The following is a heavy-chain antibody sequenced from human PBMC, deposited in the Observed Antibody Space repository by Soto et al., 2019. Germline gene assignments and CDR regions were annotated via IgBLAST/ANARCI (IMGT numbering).Heavy chain of an antibody. CDR1: DFSLTTRGVG. CDR3: THRSPAYGHDF. D-gene: IGHD3-10*01. CDR2: IYWNDDQ. V-gene: IGHV2-5*01. Sequence: SGPTLVNPTQTLTLTCNFSDFSLTTRGVGVGWIRQPPGTALEWVALIYWNDDQRYNPSPKSRLTVTKDTSKNHVVLTMTNVDPLDTATYYCTHRSPAYGHDFWGPGTLVTVSS. J-gene: IGHJ4*02.